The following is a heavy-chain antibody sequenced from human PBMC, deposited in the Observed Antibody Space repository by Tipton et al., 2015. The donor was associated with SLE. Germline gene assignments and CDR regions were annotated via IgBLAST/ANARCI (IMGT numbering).Heavy chain of an antibody. Sequence: SLRLSCVASGFTFSNYAMHWVRLAPGKGLEYVSGINDNGGNTNYAKSVEGRFTISRDNSRNTVYLQMGSLRAEDMAVYYCASPYSHGAFDIWGQGTMVTVSS. V-gene: IGHV3-64*01. J-gene: IGHJ3*02. D-gene: IGHD6-13*01. CDR3: ASPYSHGAFDI. CDR2: INDNGGNT. CDR1: GFTFSNYA.